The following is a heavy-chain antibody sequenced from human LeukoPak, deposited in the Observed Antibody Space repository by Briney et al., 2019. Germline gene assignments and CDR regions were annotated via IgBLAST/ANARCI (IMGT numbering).Heavy chain of an antibody. J-gene: IGHJ4*02. V-gene: IGHV1-69*13. CDR2: IIPIFGTA. CDR3: ASQSSSWFPAFDY. CDR1: GGTFSSYA. D-gene: IGHD6-13*01. Sequence: SVKVSCKASGGTFSSYAISWVRQAPGQGLEWMEGIIPIFGTANYAQKFQGRVTITADESTSTAYMELSSLRSEDTAVYYCASQSSSWFPAFDYWGQGTLVTVSS.